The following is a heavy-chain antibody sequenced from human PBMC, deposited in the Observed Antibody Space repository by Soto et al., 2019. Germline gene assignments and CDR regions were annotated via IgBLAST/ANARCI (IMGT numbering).Heavy chain of an antibody. D-gene: IGHD4-17*01. Sequence: EVQLLESGGGLVQPGGSLRLSCAASGFTFSSYAMSWVRQAPGKGLEWVSAISGSGGSTYYADSVKGRFTISRDNSKNTLYLQMNSVRAEDTAVYYCATYYGDYAGYFQHWGQGTLVTVSS. J-gene: IGHJ1*01. CDR1: GFTFSSYA. CDR2: ISGSGGST. CDR3: ATYYGDYAGYFQH. V-gene: IGHV3-23*01.